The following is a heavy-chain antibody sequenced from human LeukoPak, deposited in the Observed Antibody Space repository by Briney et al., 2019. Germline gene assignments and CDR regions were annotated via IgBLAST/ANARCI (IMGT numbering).Heavy chain of an antibody. Sequence: ASVKVSCKASGYTFTGYYMHWVRQATGQGLEWMGWMNPNSGNTGYAQKFQGRVTMTRNTSISTAYMELSSLRSEDTAVYYCARGDVWELPYYGMDVWGQGTTVTVSS. CDR3: ARGDVWELPYYGMDV. CDR2: MNPNSGNT. CDR1: GYTFTGYY. D-gene: IGHD1-26*01. J-gene: IGHJ6*02. V-gene: IGHV1-8*02.